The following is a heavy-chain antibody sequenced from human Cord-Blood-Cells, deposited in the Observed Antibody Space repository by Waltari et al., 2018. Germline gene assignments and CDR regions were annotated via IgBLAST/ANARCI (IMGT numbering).Heavy chain of an antibody. CDR1: GGSFSGYY. V-gene: IGHV4-34*01. Sequence: QVQLQQWGAGLLKPSETLSLTCAVYGGSFSGYYWSWIRQPPGKGLEWNWEIKHSGSTNYNPSIKSRVTISVDTSKNQFSLKLSSVTAADTAVYYCARGSPSDAFDIWGQGTMVTVSS. CDR2: IKHSGST. J-gene: IGHJ3*02. CDR3: ARGSPSDAFDI.